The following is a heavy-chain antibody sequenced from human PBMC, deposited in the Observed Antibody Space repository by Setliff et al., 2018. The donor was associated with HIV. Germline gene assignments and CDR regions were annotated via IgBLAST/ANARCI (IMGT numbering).Heavy chain of an antibody. D-gene: IGHD3-3*01. CDR3: ARDGNYDFWSGYPKDYMDV. V-gene: IGHV3-48*01. J-gene: IGHJ6*03. CDR2: ISGSSYST. Sequence: GGSLRLSCTVTGLTFSDYGISWVRQGPGKGLEWVSCISGSSYSTYYADSVKGRFTISRDNAKNSLYLQVNSLRAEDTAMYYCARDGNYDFWSGYPKDYMDVWGKGTTVTVSS. CDR1: GLTFSDYG.